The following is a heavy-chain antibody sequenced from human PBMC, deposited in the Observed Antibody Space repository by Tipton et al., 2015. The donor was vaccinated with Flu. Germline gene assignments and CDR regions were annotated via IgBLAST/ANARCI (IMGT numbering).Heavy chain of an antibody. Sequence: GEALSSSGYYWSWIRRPPGKDLEWIGYIFYSGSLYYNPSLESRVRISIDTTQNEVSLKLTSVTVADTAVYYCARGDSRGSAVRWGQGTLVTVSS. J-gene: IGHJ4*01. V-gene: IGHV4-31*02. D-gene: IGHD3-22*01. CDR3: ARGDSRGSAVR. CDR2: IFYSGSL. CDR1: GEALSSSGYY.